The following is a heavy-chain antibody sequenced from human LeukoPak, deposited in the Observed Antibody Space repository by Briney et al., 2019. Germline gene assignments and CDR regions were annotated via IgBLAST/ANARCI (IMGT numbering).Heavy chain of an antibody. Sequence: SETLSLTCTVSGASISSGDNYWAWIRQPPGKGLQWIGYINHSGSTYYNPSLKSRVTMSVDTSKNQFSLKLSSVTAADTAVYYCARDMHSSSSRWFDPWGQGTLVTVSS. J-gene: IGHJ5*02. CDR1: GASISSGDNY. V-gene: IGHV4-61*08. CDR2: INHSGST. D-gene: IGHD6-6*01. CDR3: ARDMHSSSSRWFDP.